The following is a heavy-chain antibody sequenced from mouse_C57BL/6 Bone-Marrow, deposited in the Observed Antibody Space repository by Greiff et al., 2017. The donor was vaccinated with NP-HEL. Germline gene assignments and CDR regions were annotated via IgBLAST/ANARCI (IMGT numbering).Heavy chain of an antibody. CDR3: ARDLFYWYFDV. D-gene: IGHD5-1*01. CDR2: INPYNGGT. J-gene: IGHJ1*03. Sequence: VQLQQSGPVLVKPGASVKMSCKASGYTFTDYYMNWVKQSHGKSLEWIGVINPYNGGTSYNQKFKGKATLTVDKSSSTAYMELNSLTSEDSAVYYCARDLFYWYFDVWGTGTTVTVSS. CDR1: GYTFTDYY. V-gene: IGHV1-19*01.